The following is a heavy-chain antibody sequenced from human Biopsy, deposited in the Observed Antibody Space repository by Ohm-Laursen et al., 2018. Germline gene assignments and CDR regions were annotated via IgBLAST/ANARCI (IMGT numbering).Heavy chain of an antibody. CDR2: IYNTETT. CDR3: ARHPTGFWFDP. Sequence: TLSLTCTVSGGYISSSTTYYWAWLRQPPGKGLEWIGSIYNTETTFYNPSLKSQVTISVDTSTNQFSLKVSSVTAADTALYFCARHPTGFWFDPWGHGTLVTVSS. CDR1: GGYISSSTTYY. V-gene: IGHV4-39*01. J-gene: IGHJ5*02.